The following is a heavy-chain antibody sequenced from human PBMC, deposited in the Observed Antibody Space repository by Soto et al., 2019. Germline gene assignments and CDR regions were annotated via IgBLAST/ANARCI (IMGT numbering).Heavy chain of an antibody. CDR1: GFTFSNYV. J-gene: IGHJ4*02. CDR3: AKSRTIVVPAAPDY. Sequence: GGSLRLSCAASGFTFSNYVMSWVRQAPGKGLEWVSAISGSGDSPSYADSVRGRFTISSDNSKNTLFLQMSSLRAEDTAIYYCAKSRTIVVPAAPDYWGQGTLVTVSS. D-gene: IGHD2-2*01. CDR2: ISGSGDSP. V-gene: IGHV3-23*01.